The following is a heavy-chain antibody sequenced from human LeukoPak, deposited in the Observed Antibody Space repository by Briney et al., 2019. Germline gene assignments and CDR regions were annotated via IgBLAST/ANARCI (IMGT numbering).Heavy chain of an antibody. CDR1: GFPFSNYW. V-gene: IGHV3-7*01. CDR2: IKQEGSEK. Sequence: GGSLRLSCAASGFPFSNYWMNWVRQAPGKGLEWVANIKQEGSEKYYVDSVKGRFIISRDDAENSLVLQMNSLRAEDTAVYYCATDMGDDSSGSYRFGMDVWGQGTTVTVSS. J-gene: IGHJ6*02. D-gene: IGHD3-22*01. CDR3: ATDMGDDSSGSYRFGMDV.